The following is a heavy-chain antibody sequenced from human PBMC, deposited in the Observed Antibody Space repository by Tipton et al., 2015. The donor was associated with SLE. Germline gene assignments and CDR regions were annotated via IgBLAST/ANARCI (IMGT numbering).Heavy chain of an antibody. CDR3: ARHGGQVVMGHFDY. Sequence: SLRLSCAASGFIFSSYAMNWVRQAPGKGLEWVSSISGDGGSTYYAGSLKGRFTISRDNSKNRLFLHMNGLGAEDTAVYYCARHGGQVVMGHFDYWGQGTLVTVSS. J-gene: IGHJ4*02. CDR2: ISGDGGST. D-gene: IGHD2-21*01. CDR1: GFIFSSYA. V-gene: IGHV3-23*01.